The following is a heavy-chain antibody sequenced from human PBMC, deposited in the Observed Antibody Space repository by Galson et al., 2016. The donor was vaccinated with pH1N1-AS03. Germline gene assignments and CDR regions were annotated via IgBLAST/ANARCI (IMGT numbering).Heavy chain of an antibody. CDR1: GFTFSTYW. V-gene: IGHV3-7*03. CDR3: AREYTSGKPTHYDS. J-gene: IGHJ4*02. D-gene: IGHD6-19*01. CDR2: IKPDGSEK. Sequence: SLRLSCAVAGFTFSTYWMSWVRQAPGKGLEWVANIKPDGSEKYYVDSVKGRFTISRDNAKNYLFLQMNSLRPEDTATYYCAREYTSGKPTHYDSWGQGTLVTVSS.